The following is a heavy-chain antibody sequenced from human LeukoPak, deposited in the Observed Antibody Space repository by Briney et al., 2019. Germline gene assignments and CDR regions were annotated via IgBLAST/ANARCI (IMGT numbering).Heavy chain of an antibody. CDR2: INHSGST. CDR1: GGSFSGYY. D-gene: IGHD3-22*01. V-gene: IGHV4-34*01. J-gene: IGHJ6*02. Sequence: PSETLSLTCAVYGGSFSGYYWSWIRQPPGKGLEWIGEINHSGSTNYNPSLKSRATISVDTSKNQFSLRLSSVTAADTAVYYCARSLYYYDSSGYYFTYYYYGMDVWGQGTTVTVSS. CDR3: ARSLYYYDSSGYYFTYYYYGMDV.